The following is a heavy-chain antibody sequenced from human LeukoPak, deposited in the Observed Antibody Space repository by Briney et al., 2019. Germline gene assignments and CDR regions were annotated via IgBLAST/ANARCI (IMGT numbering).Heavy chain of an antibody. CDR2: IGGRGGST. CDR1: GFRFSDYT. CDR3: AKAKPFGVVISWFDP. J-gene: IGHJ5*02. Sequence: GGSLRLSCAASGFRFSDYTMTWVRQAPGKGPEWVSAIGGRGGSTYYADFLGGRLTISRDNSKDMLYLQMNSLRAEDTAVYYCAKAKPFGVVISWFDPWGQGTLVTVSS. D-gene: IGHD3-3*01. V-gene: IGHV3-23*01.